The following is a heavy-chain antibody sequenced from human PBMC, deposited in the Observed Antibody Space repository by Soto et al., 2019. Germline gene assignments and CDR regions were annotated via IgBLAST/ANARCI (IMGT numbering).Heavy chain of an antibody. CDR3: ASALVDSGDYYFDR. Sequence: SETLSLTCTVSGGSVSSYYWTWIRQSAGKGLEWIGRIFISGSTNYNPSFNSRVTMPVDTSKNQFSLKLSSVTAADTATYYCASALVDSGDYYFDRWGQGTLVTVSS. CDR1: GGSVSSYY. D-gene: IGHD4-17*01. J-gene: IGHJ4*02. V-gene: IGHV4-4*07. CDR2: IFISGST.